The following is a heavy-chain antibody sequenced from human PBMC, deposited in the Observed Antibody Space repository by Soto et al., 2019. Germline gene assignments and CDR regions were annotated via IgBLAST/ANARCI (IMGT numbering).Heavy chain of an antibody. J-gene: IGHJ6*04. CDR3: ESDLWGGADV. V-gene: IGHV3-74*02. CDR1: GFTFSSYW. D-gene: IGHD3-16*01. CDR2: MDEDGGTT. Sequence: EVQLVESGGGLVRPGGSLRLSCAASGFTFSSYWMHWVRQVPGKGLVWVSRMDEDGGTTDYADSVKGRFTISRDNAKNTLYLKMTRLRGGATVVYYCESDLWGGADVGGKGTTVTVPS.